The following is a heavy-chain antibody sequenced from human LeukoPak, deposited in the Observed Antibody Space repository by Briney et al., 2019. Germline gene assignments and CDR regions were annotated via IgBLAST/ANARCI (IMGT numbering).Heavy chain of an antibody. J-gene: IGHJ3*02. V-gene: IGHV3-21*01. Sequence: PGGSLRLSCAASGFTFSSYSMNWVRQAPGKGLGWVSSISSSSSYIYYADSVKGRFTISRDNAKNSLYLQMNSLRAEDTAVYYCARSPDLLRYFDGDQREDAFDIWGQGTMVTVSS. CDR2: ISSSSSYI. CDR1: GFTFSSYS. D-gene: IGHD3-9*01. CDR3: ARSPDLLRYFDGDQREDAFDI.